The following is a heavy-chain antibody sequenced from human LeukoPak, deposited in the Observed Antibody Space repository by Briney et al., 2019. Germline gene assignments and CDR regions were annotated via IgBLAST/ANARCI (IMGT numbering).Heavy chain of an antibody. V-gene: IGHV4-59*01. CDR2: IYYSGST. CDR3: ARHWVEYYDILTGPFDY. J-gene: IGHJ4*02. CDR1: GGSISSYY. Sequence: SETLSLTCTVSGGSISSYYWSWIRQPPGKGLEWIGYIYYSGSTNYNPSLKSRVTISVDTSKNQFSLKLSSVTAADTAVYYCARHWVEYYDILTGPFDYWGQGTLVTVSS. D-gene: IGHD3-9*01.